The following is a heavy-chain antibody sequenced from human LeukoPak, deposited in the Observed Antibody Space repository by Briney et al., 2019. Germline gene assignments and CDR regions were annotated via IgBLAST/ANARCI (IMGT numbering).Heavy chain of an antibody. V-gene: IGHV4-39*07. D-gene: IGHD3-10*01. CDR3: ARGQIWFGEMGWFDP. CDR1: GGSISSSSYY. J-gene: IGHJ5*02. CDR2: IYYSGST. Sequence: SETLSLTCTVSGGSISSSSYYWGWIRQPPGKGLEWIGSIYYSGSTYYNPSLKSRVTISVDTSKNQFSLKLSSLTAADTAVYYCARGQIWFGEMGWFDPWGQGTLVTVSS.